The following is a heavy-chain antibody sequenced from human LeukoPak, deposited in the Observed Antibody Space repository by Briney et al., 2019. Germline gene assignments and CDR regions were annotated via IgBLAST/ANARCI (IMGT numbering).Heavy chain of an antibody. D-gene: IGHD6-13*01. V-gene: IGHV4-34*01. CDR2: INHSGST. Sequence: SETLSLTCAVYGGSFSGYYWSWIRQPPGKGLEWIGEINHSGSTNYNPSLKSRVTISVDTSKNQFSLKLSSVTAADTAVYYCARGSRWYPNYYYYGMDVWGQGTTVTVSS. CDR1: GGSFSGYY. J-gene: IGHJ6*02. CDR3: ARGSRWYPNYYYYGMDV.